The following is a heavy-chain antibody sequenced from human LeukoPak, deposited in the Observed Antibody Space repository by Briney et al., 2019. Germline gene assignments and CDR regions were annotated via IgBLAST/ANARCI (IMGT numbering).Heavy chain of an antibody. J-gene: IGHJ4*02. D-gene: IGHD7-27*01. CDR2: INTDGSST. CDR3: ASMPKTGEDY. V-gene: IGHV3-74*01. Sequence: GGSLRLSCAASGFSFSIHGMGWVRHAPGKGLVWVSRINTDGSSTSYADSVKGRFTISRDNAKNTLYLQMNSLRAEDTAVYYCASMPKTGEDYWGQGTLVTVSS. CDR1: GFSFSIHG.